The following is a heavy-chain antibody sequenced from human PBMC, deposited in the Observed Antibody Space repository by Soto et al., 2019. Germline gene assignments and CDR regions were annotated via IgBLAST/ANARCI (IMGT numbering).Heavy chain of an antibody. CDR1: GGTFSSYT. V-gene: IGHV1-69*02. J-gene: IGHJ5*02. CDR2: IIPILGIA. D-gene: IGHD6-6*01. Sequence: QVQLVQSGAEVKKPGSSVKVSCKASGGTFSSYTISWVRQAPGQGLEWMGRIIPILGIANYAQKLQGRVTITADKSTSTAYMELSSLRSEDRAVDHCARGFEYSSSGLNNWFDPWGQGTLVTVPS. CDR3: ARGFEYSSSGLNNWFDP.